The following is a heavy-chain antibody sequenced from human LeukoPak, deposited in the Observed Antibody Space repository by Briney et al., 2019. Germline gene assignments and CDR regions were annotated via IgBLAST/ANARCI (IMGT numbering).Heavy chain of an antibody. Sequence: GGSLRLSCAVSGFTFSTYSMTWVRQAPGKGLEWVSSISSSSRNTYYTDSVKGRFTISRDNAKNSLYLQMNSLRAEDTAVYYCARERGGYYYDSSGYYGGTYFDYWGQGTLVTVSS. CDR3: ARERGGYYYDSSGYYGGTYFDY. CDR1: GFTFSTYS. V-gene: IGHV3-21*01. J-gene: IGHJ4*02. CDR2: ISSSSRNT. D-gene: IGHD3-22*01.